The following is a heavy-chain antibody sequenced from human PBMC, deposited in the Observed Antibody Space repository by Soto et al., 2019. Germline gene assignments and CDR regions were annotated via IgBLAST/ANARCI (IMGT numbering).Heavy chain of an antibody. CDR2: ISGSGGST. Sequence: EVQLLESGGGLVQPGGSLRLSCAASGFTFSSYAMSWVRQAPGKGLEWVSAISGSGGSTYYADSVKGRFTISRDNSKNTLYLQMNSLSAEDTAVYYCAKYEGGYSYGYHFDYWGQGTLVTVSS. J-gene: IGHJ4*02. CDR3: AKYEGGYSYGYHFDY. V-gene: IGHV3-23*01. D-gene: IGHD5-18*01. CDR1: GFTFSSYA.